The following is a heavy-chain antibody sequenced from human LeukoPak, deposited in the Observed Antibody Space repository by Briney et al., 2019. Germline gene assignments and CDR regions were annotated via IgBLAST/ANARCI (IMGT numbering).Heavy chain of an antibody. V-gene: IGHV4-34*01. J-gene: IGHJ4*02. CDR2: INHSGST. D-gene: IGHD6-19*01. CDR1: GGSFSDYY. Sequence: SETLSLTCAVYGGSFSDYYWSWIRQPPGKGLEWIGEINHSGSTNSNPSLKSRVTISVDTPKNQFSLNLNSVTAADTAVYYCARESAVAGTAFAYDHWGQGTLVTVSS. CDR3: ARESAVAGTAFAYDH.